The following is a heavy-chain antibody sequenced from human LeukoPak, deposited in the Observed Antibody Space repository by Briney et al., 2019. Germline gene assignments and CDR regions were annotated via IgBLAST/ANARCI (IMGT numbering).Heavy chain of an antibody. V-gene: IGHV3-49*04. D-gene: IGHD3-22*01. CDR1: GFTFSSYS. CDR3: TRDTYYYDSSIPGY. Sequence: GGSLRLSCAASGFTFSSYSMNWVRQAPGKGLEWVGFIRSKAYGGTTEYAASVKGRFTISRDDSKSIAYLQMDSLKTEDTAVYYCTRDTYYYDSSIPGYWGQGTLVTVSS. J-gene: IGHJ4*02. CDR2: IRSKAYGGTT.